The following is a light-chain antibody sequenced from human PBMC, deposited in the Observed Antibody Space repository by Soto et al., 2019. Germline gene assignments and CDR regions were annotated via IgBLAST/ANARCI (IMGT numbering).Light chain of an antibody. V-gene: IGKV1-17*03. CDR3: QQYNSYPYT. J-gene: IGKJ2*01. Sequence: DIQMTHSPSAMSASLGDRVTITFRASQGISNSLAWFQQKPGKVPKRLIYGASTLQSGAPSGFSGSASGAAFTLTISSLQPDDFATYYCQQYNSYPYTFGQGTKVDIK. CDR1: QGISNS. CDR2: GAS.